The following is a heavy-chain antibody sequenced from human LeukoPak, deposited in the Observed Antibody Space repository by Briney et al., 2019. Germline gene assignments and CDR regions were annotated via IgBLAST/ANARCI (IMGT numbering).Heavy chain of an antibody. D-gene: IGHD6-19*01. CDR1: GGSISSYY. V-gene: IGHV4-59*12. Sequence: PSETLSLTCTVSGGSISSYYWSWIRQPPGKGLEWMGYIYYSGSTNYNPSLKSRVTISVDTSKNQFSLKLSSVTAADTAVYYCARENQWLVPDYWGQGTLVTVSS. CDR3: ARENQWLVPDY. J-gene: IGHJ4*02. CDR2: IYYSGST.